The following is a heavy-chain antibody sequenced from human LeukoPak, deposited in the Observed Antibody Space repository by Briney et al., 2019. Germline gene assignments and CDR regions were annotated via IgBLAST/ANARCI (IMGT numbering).Heavy chain of an antibody. J-gene: IGHJ6*02. CDR1: GFTFSSYG. CDR2: IWYDGSNK. CDR3: ARDPSPYDFWSGYRTYYYYYGMDV. D-gene: IGHD3-3*01. Sequence: GGSLRLSCAASGFTFSSYGMHWVRQAPGKGLEWVAVIWYDGSNKYYADSAKGRFTISRDNSKNTLYLQMNSLRAEDTAVYYCARDPSPYDFWSGYRTYYYYYGMDVWGQGTTVTVSS. V-gene: IGHV3-33*01.